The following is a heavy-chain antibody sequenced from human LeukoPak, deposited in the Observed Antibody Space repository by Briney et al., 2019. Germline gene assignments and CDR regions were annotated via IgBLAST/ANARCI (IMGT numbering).Heavy chain of an antibody. Sequence: GGSLRLSCAASGFTFSSYGMHWVRQAPGKGLEWVAFIRYDGSNKYYADSVKGRFTISRDNSKNTLYLQMNSLRAEDTAVYYCAKDHDYYFDYWGRGTLVTVSS. CDR3: AKDHDYYFDY. V-gene: IGHV3-30*02. D-gene: IGHD2-21*02. J-gene: IGHJ4*02. CDR2: IRYDGSNK. CDR1: GFTFSSYG.